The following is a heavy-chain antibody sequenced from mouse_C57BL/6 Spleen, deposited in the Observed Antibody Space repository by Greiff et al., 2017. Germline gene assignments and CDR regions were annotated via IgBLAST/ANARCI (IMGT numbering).Heavy chain of an antibody. CDR2: IHPSDSDT. J-gene: IGHJ3*01. V-gene: IGHV1-74*01. D-gene: IGHD4-1*01. CDR3: AIANWEGAWFAY. Sequence: QVQLQQPGAELVKPGASVKVSCKASGYTFTSYWMHWVKQRPGQGLEWIGRIHPSDSDTNYNQKFKGKATLTVDKSSSTAYMPLSSLTSEDSAVYYCAIANWEGAWFAYWGQGTLVTVSA. CDR1: GYTFTSYW.